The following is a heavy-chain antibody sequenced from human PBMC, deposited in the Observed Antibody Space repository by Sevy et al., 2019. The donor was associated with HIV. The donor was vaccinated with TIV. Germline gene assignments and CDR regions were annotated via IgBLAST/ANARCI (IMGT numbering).Heavy chain of an antibody. CDR3: ATDLRPNLLYNDLGSGSSRIDV. V-gene: IGHV3-30*03. D-gene: IGHD3-3*01. CDR2: ISHDGSHK. CDR1: GFTFRTYG. J-gene: IGHJ4*02. Sequence: GGSLRLSCVASGFTFRTYGIHWVRQAPGKGLEWVAVISHDGSHKYNADSVKGGFIISRENSRNALYLQMSSLRVDDTADYDCATDLRPNLLYNDLGSGSSRIDVWGQGTMVTVSS.